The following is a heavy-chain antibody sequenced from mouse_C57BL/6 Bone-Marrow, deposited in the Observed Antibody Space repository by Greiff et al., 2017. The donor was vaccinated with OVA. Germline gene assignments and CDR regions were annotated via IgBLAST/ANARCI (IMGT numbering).Heavy chain of an antibody. CDR2: ISSGSSTI. CDR3: ARSYGNLSWFAY. V-gene: IGHV5-17*01. J-gene: IGHJ3*01. D-gene: IGHD2-1*01. CDR1: GFTFSDYG. Sequence: EVKLMESGGGLVKPGGSLKLSCAASGFTFSDYGMHWVRQAPEKGLEWVAYISSGSSTIYYADTVKGRFTISRDNAKNTLFLQMTSLRSEDTAMYYCARSYGNLSWFAYWGQGTLVTVSA.